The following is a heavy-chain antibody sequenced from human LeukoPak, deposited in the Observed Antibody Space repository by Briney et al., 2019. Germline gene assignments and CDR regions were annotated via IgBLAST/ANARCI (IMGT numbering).Heavy chain of an antibody. CDR3: ASTEIAVAGTLDY. CDR1: GGSISGYY. Sequence: SETLSLTCTVFGGSISGYYWSWIRQPPGKGLEWIGYIYYSGSTNYNPSLRSRVTISVDTSKNQFSLKLSSVTAADTAVYYCASTEIAVAGTLDYWGQGTLVTVSS. V-gene: IGHV4-59*08. CDR2: IYYSGST. J-gene: IGHJ4*02. D-gene: IGHD6-19*01.